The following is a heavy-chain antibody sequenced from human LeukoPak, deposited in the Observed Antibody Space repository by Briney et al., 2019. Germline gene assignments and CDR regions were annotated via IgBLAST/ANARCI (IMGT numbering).Heavy chain of an antibody. D-gene: IGHD5-18*01. V-gene: IGHV3-23*01. CDR1: GFTFSSYA. CDR3: AKDPSYGGRWDYFDY. Sequence: GGSLRLSCAASGFTFSSYAMSWVRQAPGKGLEWVSAISGSGGSTYYADSVKGRFTISRDNSKNTLYLQMNSLRAEDTAVYYCAKDPSYGGRWDYFDYWGQGTLVTVSS. J-gene: IGHJ4*02. CDR2: ISGSGGST.